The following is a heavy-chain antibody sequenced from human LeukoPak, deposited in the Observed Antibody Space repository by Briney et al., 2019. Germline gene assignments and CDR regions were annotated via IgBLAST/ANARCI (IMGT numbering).Heavy chain of an antibody. CDR1: GFTFSSYA. CDR3: AKGGYCSGGSCYPDNWFDP. CDR2: ISGSGGST. J-gene: IGHJ5*02. D-gene: IGHD2-15*01. Sequence: GGSLRLSCAASGFTFSSYAMSWVRQAPGKGLEWVSAISGSGGSTYYADSVKGRFTISRDNSKNTLYLQMNSLRAEDTAVYYCAKGGYCSGGSCYPDNWFDPWGQGTLVTVSS. V-gene: IGHV3-23*01.